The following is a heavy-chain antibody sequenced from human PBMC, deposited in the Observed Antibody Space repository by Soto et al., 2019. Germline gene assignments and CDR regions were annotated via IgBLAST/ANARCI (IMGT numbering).Heavy chain of an antibody. CDR2: IYYSGST. CDR3: ARGLWFGELLFAYFDY. CDR1: GGSISSSSYY. Sequence: SETLSLTCTVSGGSISSSSYYWGWIRQPPGKGLEWIGSIYYSGSTYYNTSLKSRVNISVDTSKNQFSLKLSSVTAADMALYYCARGLWFGELLFAYFDYWGQGTLVTVSS. V-gene: IGHV4-39*02. J-gene: IGHJ4*02. D-gene: IGHD3-10*01.